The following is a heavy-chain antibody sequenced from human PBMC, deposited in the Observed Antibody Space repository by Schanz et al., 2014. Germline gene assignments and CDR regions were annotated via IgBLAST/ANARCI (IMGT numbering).Heavy chain of an antibody. D-gene: IGHD3-10*01. V-gene: IGHV3-74*02. CDR3: ARGRVRGLNYFDY. CDR2: INSDGTTT. CDR1: GFTFSTYW. Sequence: EVQLLESGGGLVQPGGSLRLSCAASGFTFSTYWMHWVRQAPGKGLVWVSHINSDGTTTTYADSVKGRFTISRDNGKKSLYLQMNSLRAEDTAVYFCARGRVRGLNYFDYWGQGTLVTVSS. J-gene: IGHJ4*02.